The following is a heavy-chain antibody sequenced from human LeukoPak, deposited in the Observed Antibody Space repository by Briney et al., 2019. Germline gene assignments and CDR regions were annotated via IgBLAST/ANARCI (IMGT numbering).Heavy chain of an antibody. CDR1: GFAFNTYT. V-gene: IGHV3-21*01. Sequence: GGSLRLSYAASGFAFNTYTMNWVRQAPGKGLEWVGCISSSDSYIYYADSVRGRFTISRDNAKNSLNLQMNSLRVEDTAVYYCAFGETGTDYWGQGTLVTVSS. CDR2: ISSSDSYI. D-gene: IGHD7-27*01. J-gene: IGHJ4*02. CDR3: AFGETGTDY.